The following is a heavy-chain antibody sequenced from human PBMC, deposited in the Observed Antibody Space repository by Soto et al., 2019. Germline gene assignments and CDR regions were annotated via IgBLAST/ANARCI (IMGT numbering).Heavy chain of an antibody. CDR2: IYPGDSDT. J-gene: IGHJ6*02. V-gene: IGHV5-51*01. Sequence: GESLKISCKGSGYSFTSYWIGWVRQMPGKGLEWMGIIYPGDSDTRYSPSFQGQVTISADKSISTAYLQWSSLKASDTAMYYCGRPGGPPERDSYYYGMDVWGQGTTVTVSS. CDR1: GYSFTSYW. CDR3: GRPGGPPERDSYYYGMDV. D-gene: IGHD1-1*01.